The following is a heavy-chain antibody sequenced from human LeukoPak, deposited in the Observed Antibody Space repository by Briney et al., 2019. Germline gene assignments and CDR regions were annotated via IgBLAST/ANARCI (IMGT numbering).Heavy chain of an antibody. V-gene: IGHV4-39*07. CDR1: GGSLSSSSYY. CDR2: IYYSGNT. D-gene: IGHD2-2*02. J-gene: IGHJ4*02. CDR3: ARDGYCSSASCYIDS. Sequence: PSETLSLTCTVSGGSLSSSSYYWGWIRQPPGKGLEWIGSIYYSGNTYFNPSLKCRVTISVDTSKNQFSLKLTSVTAADTAVYYCARDGYCSSASCYIDSWGQGTLVTVSS.